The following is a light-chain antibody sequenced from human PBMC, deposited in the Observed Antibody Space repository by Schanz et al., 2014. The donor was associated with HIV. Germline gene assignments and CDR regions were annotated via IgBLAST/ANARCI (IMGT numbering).Light chain of an antibody. J-gene: IGLJ3*02. V-gene: IGLV2-14*03. Sequence: SALTQPASVSGSPGQSITISCTGTSSDVGYYNYVSWYQQHPGKAPKLMIYDVSNRPSGVSNRFTGSKSGNTASLTISGLQADDEADYYCNSYTSSSTWVFGGGTKL. CDR1: SSDVGYYNY. CDR2: DVS. CDR3: NSYTSSSTWV.